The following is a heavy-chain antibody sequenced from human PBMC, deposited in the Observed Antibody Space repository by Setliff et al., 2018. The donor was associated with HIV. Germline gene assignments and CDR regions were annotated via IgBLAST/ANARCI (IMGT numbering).Heavy chain of an antibody. J-gene: IGHJ6*02. CDR1: GFTFSDYY. CDR3: AKDKLAGYTRYGMDV. Sequence: GGSLRLSCAASGFTFSDYYWMHWVRQAPGKGLEWVSGISWNSGSIGYADSVKGRFTISRDNSKNTLYLQMNSLRAEDTAVYYCAKDKLAGYTRYGMDVWGQGTTVTVSS. CDR2: ISWNSGSI. V-gene: IGHV3-9*01. D-gene: IGHD2-2*02.